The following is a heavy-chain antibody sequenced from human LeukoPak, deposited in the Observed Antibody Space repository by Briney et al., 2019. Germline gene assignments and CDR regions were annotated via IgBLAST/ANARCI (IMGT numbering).Heavy chain of an antibody. J-gene: IGHJ5*02. CDR3: AREVGRVVPAAIGWFDP. V-gene: IGHV4-4*07. CDR2: IYTSGST. D-gene: IGHD2-2*01. CDR1: GGSISSYY. Sequence: SETLSLTCTVSGGSISSYYWSWIRQPAGKGLEWIGRIYTSGSTNYNPSLKSRVTMSVDTSKNQFSLKLSSVTAADTAVYYCAREVGRVVPAAIGWFDPWSQGTLVTVSS.